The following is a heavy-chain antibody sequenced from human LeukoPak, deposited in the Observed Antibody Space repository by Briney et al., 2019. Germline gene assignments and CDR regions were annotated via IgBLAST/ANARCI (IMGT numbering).Heavy chain of an antibody. CDR3: AKGASGSYGYFDY. CDR2: ISTSGGST. Sequence: GGSLRLSCAASGFTFSSYAMSWVRQAPGKGLEWVSSISTSGGSTYYADSVKGRFTISRDNSKNTLYLQMNSLRAEDTAVYYCAKGASGSYGYFDYWGQGTLVTVSS. CDR1: GFTFSSYA. V-gene: IGHV3-23*01. D-gene: IGHD1-26*01. J-gene: IGHJ4*02.